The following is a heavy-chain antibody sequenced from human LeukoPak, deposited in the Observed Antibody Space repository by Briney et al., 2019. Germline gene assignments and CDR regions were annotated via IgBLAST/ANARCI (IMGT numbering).Heavy chain of an antibody. D-gene: IGHD1-7*01. J-gene: IGHJ4*02. CDR1: GFIFSNYG. Sequence: AGESLRLSCAASGFIFSNYGMHWVRQAPGKGLEWVALIWYDGSHINYADSVKGRFTISRDNSKNTVYLDMSSLRVEDTAVYYCARDRGDWNFLEYWGQGTLVSVSS. CDR3: ARDRGDWNFLEY. V-gene: IGHV3-33*01. CDR2: IWYDGSHI.